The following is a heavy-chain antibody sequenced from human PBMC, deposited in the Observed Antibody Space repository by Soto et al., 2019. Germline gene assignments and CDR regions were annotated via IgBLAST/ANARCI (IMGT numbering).Heavy chain of an antibody. CDR2: IYYSGST. CDR1: GGSISSGDYY. CDR3: ASGFSSSWYGGADYYYGMDV. Sequence: SETLSLTCTVSGGSISSGDYYWSWIRQPPGKGLEWIGYIYYSGSTYYNPSLKSRVTISVDTSKNQFSLKLSSVTAADTAVYYCASGFSSSWYGGADYYYGMDVWGQGTTVTVSS. D-gene: IGHD6-13*01. J-gene: IGHJ6*02. V-gene: IGHV4-30-4*01.